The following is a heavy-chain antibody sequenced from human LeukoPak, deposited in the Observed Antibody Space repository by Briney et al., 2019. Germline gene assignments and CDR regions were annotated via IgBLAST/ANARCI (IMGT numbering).Heavy chain of an antibody. CDR2: IYISGTI. J-gene: IGHJ4*02. V-gene: IGHV4-61*02. D-gene: IGHD3-22*01. Sequence: SQTLSLTCTVSGGSISSSSYYWGWIRQPPGKGLEGIGRIYISGTIDYNPSLKSPFTISLDTSKNQFSLKLNSVTAADTAVYYCTRTSITMMGYYFDYWGQGTLVTVSS. CDR3: TRTSITMMGYYFDY. CDR1: GGSISSSSYY.